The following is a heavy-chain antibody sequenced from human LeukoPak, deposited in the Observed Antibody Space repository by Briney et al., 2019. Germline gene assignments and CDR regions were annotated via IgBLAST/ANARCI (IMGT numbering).Heavy chain of an antibody. CDR2: IYTSGST. CDR1: GNSISSGDYY. J-gene: IGHJ4*02. V-gene: IGHV4-61*02. CDR3: ARTRYYYNSRSYGAPYYFDY. Sequence: SETLSLTCTVSGNSISSGDYYWSWIRQPAGKGLEWIGRIYTSGSTTYNPSLKSRVTISGDTSENQFSLRLSSVTAADTAVYYCARTRYYYNSRSYGAPYYFDYWGQGTLVTVSS. D-gene: IGHD3-10*01.